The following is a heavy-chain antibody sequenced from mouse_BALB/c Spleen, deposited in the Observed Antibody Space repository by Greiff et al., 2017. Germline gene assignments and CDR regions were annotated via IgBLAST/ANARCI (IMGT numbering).Heavy chain of an antibody. D-gene: IGHD1-1*01. CDR2: ISSGGSYT. Sequence: EVKLVESGGGLVKPGGSLKLSCAASGFTFSSYAMSWVRQSPEKRLEWVAEISSGGSYTYYPDTVTGRFTISRDNAKHTLYLEMSSLRSEDTAMYYCARTYYYGSSPYAMDYWGQGTSVTVAS. CDR3: ARTYYYGSSPYAMDY. CDR1: GFTFSSYA. V-gene: IGHV5-9-4*01. J-gene: IGHJ4*01.